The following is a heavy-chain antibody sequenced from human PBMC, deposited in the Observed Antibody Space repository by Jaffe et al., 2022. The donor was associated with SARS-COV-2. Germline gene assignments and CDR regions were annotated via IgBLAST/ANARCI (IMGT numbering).Heavy chain of an antibody. V-gene: IGHV4-61*02. D-gene: IGHD3-16*01. CDR1: GGSISSGSYY. J-gene: IGHJ6*02. CDR3: ARDRGEYGMDV. CDR2: IYTSGST. Sequence: QVQLQESGPGLVKPSQTLSLTCTVSGGSISSGSYYWSWIRQPAGKGLEWIGRIYTSGSTNYNPSLKSRVTISVDTSKNQFSLKLSSVTAADTAVYYCARDRGEYGMDVWGQGTTVTVSS.